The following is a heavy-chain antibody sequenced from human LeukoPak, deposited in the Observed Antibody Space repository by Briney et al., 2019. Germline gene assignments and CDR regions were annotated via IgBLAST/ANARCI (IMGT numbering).Heavy chain of an antibody. CDR1: GFTFSSYA. J-gene: IGHJ4*02. Sequence: PGGSLRLSCAASGFTFSSYAMSWVRQAPGKGLEWVSAISGSGDSTYYADSVKGRFTISRDNSKSTLYLQMNSLRGEDTAVYYCANEGRNWNYAYIYWGQGTLVTVSS. V-gene: IGHV3-23*01. CDR2: ISGSGDST. D-gene: IGHD1-7*01. CDR3: ANEGRNWNYAYIY.